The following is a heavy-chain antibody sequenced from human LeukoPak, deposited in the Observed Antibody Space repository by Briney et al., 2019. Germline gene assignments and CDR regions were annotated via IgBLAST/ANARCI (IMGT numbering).Heavy chain of an antibody. CDR3: ARDGFFGSGIVGAFDI. V-gene: IGHV1-18*01. J-gene: IGHJ3*02. D-gene: IGHD3-10*01. CDR2: ISAYNGNT. Sequence: WXGWISAYNGNTNYAQKFQGRVTMITDTSTSTAYMELRSLRSDDTAVYYCARDGFFGSGIVGAFDIWGQGTMVTVSS.